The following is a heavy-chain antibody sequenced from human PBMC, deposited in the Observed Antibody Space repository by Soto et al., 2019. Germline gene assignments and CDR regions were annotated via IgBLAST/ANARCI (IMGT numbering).Heavy chain of an antibody. Sequence: SVKVSCKASGGTFSSYAISWVRQAPGQGLEWMGGIIPIFGTANYAQKFQGRVTITADESTSTAYMELSSLRSEDTAVYYCARPRQEYYYDSSGYYYVWGQGTTVTVSS. J-gene: IGHJ6*02. V-gene: IGHV1-69*13. CDR1: GGTFSSYA. CDR2: IIPIFGTA. D-gene: IGHD3-22*01. CDR3: ARPRQEYYYDSSGYYYV.